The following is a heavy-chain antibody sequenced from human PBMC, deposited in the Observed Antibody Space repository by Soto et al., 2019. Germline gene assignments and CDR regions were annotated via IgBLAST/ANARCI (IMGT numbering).Heavy chain of an antibody. CDR2: IYYSGST. CDR1: GGSISSGTYH. CDR3: ARDMNYYDTSGDSYFDY. J-gene: IGHJ4*02. Sequence: PSETLSLTCTVSGGSISSGTYHWTWIRQHPEKGLEWIGYIYYSGSTYYNPSLKSRVTISVDTSKNQFSLRLSSVTAADTAVYYCARDMNYYDTSGDSYFDYWGQGTLVTVS. D-gene: IGHD3-22*01. V-gene: IGHV4-31*03.